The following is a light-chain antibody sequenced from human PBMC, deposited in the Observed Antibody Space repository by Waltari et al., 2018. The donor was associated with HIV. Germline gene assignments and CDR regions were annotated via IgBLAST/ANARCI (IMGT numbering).Light chain of an antibody. Sequence: QSALTQPRSVSGSPGQSVTISCTGTSSDIGVYHYVSWYQQHAAKAPKLVIYDVSKRPSGVPDRFSGSKSGNTASLTISGLQPEDEADYHCCSYGGRRIFAGGTKLTVL. CDR1: SSDIGVYHY. CDR3: CSYGGRRI. J-gene: IGLJ2*01. V-gene: IGLV2-11*01. CDR2: DVS.